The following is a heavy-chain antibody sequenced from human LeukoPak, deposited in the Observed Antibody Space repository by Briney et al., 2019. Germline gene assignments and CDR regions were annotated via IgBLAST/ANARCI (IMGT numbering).Heavy chain of an antibody. J-gene: IGHJ6*03. CDR2: ISFDGVNT. V-gene: IGHV3-30*04. Sequence: GRSLRLSCAASGFTFSTYAIHWVRQGPGKGLEWVAVISFDGVNTFYADSVKGRFTISRDNSNNIVYLQMNNLRPEDTAVFYCARGQGYESYYYMDVWGKGTTVSVSS. D-gene: IGHD2-2*01. CDR1: GFTFSTYA. CDR3: ARGQGYESYYYMDV.